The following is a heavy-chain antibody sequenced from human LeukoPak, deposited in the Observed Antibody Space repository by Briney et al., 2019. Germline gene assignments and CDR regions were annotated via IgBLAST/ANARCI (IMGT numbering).Heavy chain of an antibody. Sequence: GGSLRLSCAASRFNVNNYWMHWVRQAPGKGLVWVSRINEDGRVTNYAGSVRGRFTIFRDSVKNTLHLQMNSLRAEDTAVYYCVKDFGGTSDSWGQGTLVTVSS. V-gene: IGHV3-74*01. J-gene: IGHJ4*02. CDR2: INEDGRVT. D-gene: IGHD3-10*01. CDR1: RFNVNNYW. CDR3: VKDFGGTSDS.